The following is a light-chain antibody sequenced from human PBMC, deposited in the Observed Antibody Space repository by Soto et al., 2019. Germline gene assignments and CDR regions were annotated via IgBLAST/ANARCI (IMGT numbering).Light chain of an antibody. Sequence: QSVLTQPPSVSGAPGQRVTISCTGSSANIGAAYNVDWYQQLPGTAPKLLVAGNRPSGVPDRFSVSKSGASASLAITGLQAEDEADYYCQSYDSSLSRRWVFGGGTKLTVL. CDR1: SANIGAAYN. V-gene: IGLV1-40*01. CDR3: QSYDSSLSRRWV. J-gene: IGLJ3*02. CDR2: G.